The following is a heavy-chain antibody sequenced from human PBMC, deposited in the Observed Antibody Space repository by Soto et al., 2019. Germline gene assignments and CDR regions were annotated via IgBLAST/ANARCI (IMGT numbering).Heavy chain of an antibody. Sequence: LILSCTASGFTFGDYAISWFRHAPVKLLDWVGFIRSKAYGGTTEYAASVKGRFTISRDDSKSIAYLQMNSLKTEDTAVYYCTRGGDSSSWSLYYYYGMDVWGQGTTVTVSS. J-gene: IGHJ6*02. CDR1: GFTFGDYA. D-gene: IGHD6-13*01. CDR3: TRGGDSSSWSLYYYYGMDV. CDR2: IRSKAYGGTT. V-gene: IGHV3-49*03.